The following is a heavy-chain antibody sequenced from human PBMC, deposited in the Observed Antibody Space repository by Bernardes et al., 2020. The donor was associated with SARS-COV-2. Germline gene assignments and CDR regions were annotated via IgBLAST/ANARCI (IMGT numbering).Heavy chain of an antibody. CDR3: AKDYCSIISCPVRWYYYAMDV. Sequence: SLRLSCAASGFSFNNYAMNWVRQVPGKGLEWVSGISASGGSTYYADSVKGRFTISRENSRNTLNLQMDNLRAEDTAVYYCAKDYCSIISCPVRWYYYAMDVWGQGTTVTVSS. J-gene: IGHJ6*02. CDR2: ISASGGST. CDR1: GFSFNNYA. V-gene: IGHV3-23*01. D-gene: IGHD2-2*01.